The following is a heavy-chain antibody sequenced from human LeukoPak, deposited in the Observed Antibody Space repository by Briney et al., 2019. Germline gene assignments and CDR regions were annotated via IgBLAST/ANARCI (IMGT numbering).Heavy chain of an antibody. CDR3: ARDLKGYSYGYSYDAFDF. J-gene: IGHJ3*01. CDR2: ISGSGGST. CDR1: GFTFSSYG. D-gene: IGHD5-18*01. V-gene: IGHV3-23*01. Sequence: GGSLRLSCAASGFTFSSYGMSWVRQAPGKGLEWVSAISGSGGSTYYADSVKGRFTISRDNAKNSLYLQMTSLRAEDTAVYYCARDLKGYSYGYSYDAFDFWGRGTMVTVSS.